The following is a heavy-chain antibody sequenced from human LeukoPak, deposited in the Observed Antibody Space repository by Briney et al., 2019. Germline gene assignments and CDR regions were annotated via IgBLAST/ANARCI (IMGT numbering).Heavy chain of an antibody. CDR3: ARDSGTTGEVKFDP. Sequence: SETLSLTCTVSGGSITSYYWSWIRQSAGKGLEWIGRIYITGSTTYNPSLKSRVTISLDTSKNQFSLKLSSVTAADTAVYYCARDSGTTGEVKFDPWGQGTLVTVSS. CDR1: GGSITSYY. J-gene: IGHJ5*02. D-gene: IGHD3-10*01. V-gene: IGHV4-4*07. CDR2: IYITGST.